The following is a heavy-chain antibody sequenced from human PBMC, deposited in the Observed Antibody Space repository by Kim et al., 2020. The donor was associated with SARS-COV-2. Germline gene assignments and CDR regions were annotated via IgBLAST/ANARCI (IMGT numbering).Heavy chain of an antibody. CDR3: ARGSVGSGSYYNAPYYYYYGMDV. V-gene: IGHV4-34*01. CDR1: GGSFSGYY. Sequence: SETLSLTCAVYGGSFSGYYWSWIRQPPGKGPEWIVEINHSGSTNYNPSLKSRVTISVDTSKNQFSLKLSSVTAADTAVYYCARGSVGSGSYYNAPYYYYYGMDVWGQGTTVTVSS. CDR2: INHSGST. J-gene: IGHJ6*02. D-gene: IGHD3-10*01.